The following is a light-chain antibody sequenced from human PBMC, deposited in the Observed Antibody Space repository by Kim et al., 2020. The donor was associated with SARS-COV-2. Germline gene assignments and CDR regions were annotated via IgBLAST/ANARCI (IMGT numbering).Light chain of an antibody. J-gene: IGKJ4*01. Sequence: DVVLTQSPLSLSVTLGQPAAISCKSSQRLVHSDGNTYLTWFHQRPGRSPRRLFYGVSIRDAGVPDRFSGSGSGTDFTLEISRVEAEDVGIYFCMQGTHWPLTFGGGTKVDIK. CDR3: MQGTHWPLT. CDR1: QRLVHSDGNTY. CDR2: GVS. V-gene: IGKV2-30*02.